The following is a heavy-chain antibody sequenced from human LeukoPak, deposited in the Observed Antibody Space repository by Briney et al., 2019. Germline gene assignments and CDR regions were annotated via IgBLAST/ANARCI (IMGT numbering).Heavy chain of an antibody. Sequence: SETLSLTCNVSGASVSSDSYHWSWIRQPPGKGLEWIEQSGRSDDNPSLKSRVTVSVDTSKNQMSLRLTSVTTADTALYFCATYYRGRGGSGPWGQGTLVTVSS. CDR1: GASVSSDSYH. V-gene: IGHV4-30-4*01. CDR2: SGRS. CDR3: ATYYRGRGGSGP. J-gene: IGHJ5*02. D-gene: IGHD3-10*01.